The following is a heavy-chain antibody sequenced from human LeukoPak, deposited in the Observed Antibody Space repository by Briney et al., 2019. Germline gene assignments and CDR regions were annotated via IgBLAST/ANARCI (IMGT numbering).Heavy chain of an antibody. Sequence: ASETLSLTCTVSGVSISTSTYYWAWIRQPPGKGLEWIGSMFYRGSTYYNASLKSRVTISVDTSKNQFSLNLSSVTASDTAIFYCARQGGWGGAASLIEYWGQGTLVTVSS. D-gene: IGHD1-26*01. V-gene: IGHV4-39*01. CDR3: ARQGGWGGAASLIEY. J-gene: IGHJ4*02. CDR2: MFYRGST. CDR1: GVSISTSTYY.